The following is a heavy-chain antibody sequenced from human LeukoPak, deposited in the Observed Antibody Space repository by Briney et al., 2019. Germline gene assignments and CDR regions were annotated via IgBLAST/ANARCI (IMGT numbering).Heavy chain of an antibody. V-gene: IGHV2-5*02. Sequence: SGPTLVNPTQTLTLTCTFSGFSLSTSGVGVGWIRQPPGKALEWLALIYWDDDKRYSPSLKSRLTITKDTSKNQVVLTMTNMDPVDTATYYCALYYDFWSGPGSAFDIWGQGTMVTVSS. CDR2: IYWDDDK. CDR3: ALYYDFWSGPGSAFDI. CDR1: GFSLSTSGVG. D-gene: IGHD3-3*01. J-gene: IGHJ3*02.